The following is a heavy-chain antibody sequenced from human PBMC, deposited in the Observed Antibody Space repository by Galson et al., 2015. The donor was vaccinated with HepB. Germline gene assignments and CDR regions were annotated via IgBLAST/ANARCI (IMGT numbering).Heavy chain of an antibody. CDR1: GFTFSSFA. V-gene: IGHV3-23*01. D-gene: IGHD3-22*01. J-gene: IGHJ3*02. Sequence: SLRLSCAASGFTFSSFAMYWVRQAPGKGLEWVSGIAGGGFSRYYADSVKGRFTISRDNSKNTLSLQMNSLRAGDTAVYYCARDRVWFGYLGDGFDIWGQGTTVTVSS. CDR2: IAGGGFSR. CDR3: ARDRVWFGYLGDGFDI.